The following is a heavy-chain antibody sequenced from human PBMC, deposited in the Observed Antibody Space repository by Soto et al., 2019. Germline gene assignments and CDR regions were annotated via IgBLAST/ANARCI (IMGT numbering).Heavy chain of an antibody. CDR3: AKSRGDSWPTYFFDL. CDR1: GFPFSGYS. CDR2: ISGTGYSK. Sequence: EVQLLESGGGLVQPGGSLKQSCAASGFPFSGYSLSWVRQTPGKGLEWVAGISGTGYSKYHADSVMGRFSISRDNFKSTLYLELNSLRAEDTALYYCAKSRGDSWPTYFFDLWGQGTLVTVSS. J-gene: IGHJ4*02. D-gene: IGHD6-13*01. V-gene: IGHV3-23*01.